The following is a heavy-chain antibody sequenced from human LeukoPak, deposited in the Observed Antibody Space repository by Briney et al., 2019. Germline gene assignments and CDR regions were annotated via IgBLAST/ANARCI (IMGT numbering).Heavy chain of an antibody. J-gene: IGHJ5*02. D-gene: IGHD2-8*01. CDR2: TYYRSKWYF. CDR1: GDSISSNTAA. V-gene: IGHV6-1*01. Sequence: SQTLSLTCDISGDSISSNTAAWNWIRQSPSRGLEWLGRTYYRSKWYFEYAPSVEGRITVNPDTANNQFSLRLSSVTPEDTAMYYCARVNVKNWFDPWGQGTLVTVSS. CDR3: ARVNVKNWFDP.